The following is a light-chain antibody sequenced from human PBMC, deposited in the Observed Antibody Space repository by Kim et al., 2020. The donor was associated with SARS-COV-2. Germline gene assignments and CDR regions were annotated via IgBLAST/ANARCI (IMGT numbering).Light chain of an antibody. V-gene: IGLV10-54*01. CDR1: SKNVGNRG. CDR2: RNN. J-gene: IGLJ2*01. Sequence: RQTATLTCTGNSKNVGNRGAAWLQQHKGHPPKLLSYRNNNRPSGISERFSASRSGDTASLTITGLQPEDEADYYCSAWDSSLSAWVFGGGTQLTVL. CDR3: SAWDSSLSAWV.